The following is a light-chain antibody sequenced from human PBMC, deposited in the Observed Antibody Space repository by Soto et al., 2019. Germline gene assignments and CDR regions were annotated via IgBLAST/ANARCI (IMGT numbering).Light chain of an antibody. CDR3: QQYCSSGT. Sequence: TVWTHSPSARSLSPGERAPLSCRASQSVSNNYLAWYQQKPGQAPRLLIYGASNRATGIPDRFSGSGSGTDFTLTISRLAPGAFAVYYCQQYCSSGTFGQGTKVDIK. V-gene: IGKV3-20*01. CDR1: QSVSNNY. CDR2: GAS. J-gene: IGKJ1*01.